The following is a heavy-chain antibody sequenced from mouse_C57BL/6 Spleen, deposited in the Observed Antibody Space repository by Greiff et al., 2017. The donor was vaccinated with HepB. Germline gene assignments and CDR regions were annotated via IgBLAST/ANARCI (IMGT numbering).Heavy chain of an antibody. J-gene: IGHJ1*03. Sequence: VQLQQSGPELVKPGASVKISCKASGYAFSSSWMNWVKQRPGKGLEWIGRIYPGDGDTNYNGKFKGKATLTADKSSSTAYMQRSSLTSEDSAVYFCAKGWDWYFDVWGTGTTVTVSS. D-gene: IGHD1-1*02. CDR1: GYAFSSSW. CDR2: IYPGDGDT. CDR3: AKGWDWYFDV. V-gene: IGHV1-82*01.